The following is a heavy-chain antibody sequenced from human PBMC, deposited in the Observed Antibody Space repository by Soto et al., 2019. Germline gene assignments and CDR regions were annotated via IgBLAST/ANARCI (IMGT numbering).Heavy chain of an antibody. D-gene: IGHD3-22*01. J-gene: IGHJ4*02. CDR1: GFTFDDYA. V-gene: IGHV3-9*01. CDR2: ISWNSGSI. CDR3: AKGEASSGYYSLFDY. Sequence: EVQLVESGGGLVQPGRSLRLSCAASGFTFDDYAMHWVRQAPGKGLEWVSGISWNSGSIVYADSVKGRFTISRDNAKNSLYLQMNSLRSEYTALYYCAKGEASSGYYSLFDYWGQGTLVTVSS.